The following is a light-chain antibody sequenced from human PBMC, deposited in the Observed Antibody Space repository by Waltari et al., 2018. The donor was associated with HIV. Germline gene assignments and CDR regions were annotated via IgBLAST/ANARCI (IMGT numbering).Light chain of an antibody. CDR1: QGVLYSSNNKNY. V-gene: IGKV4-1*01. CDR2: WAS. J-gene: IGKJ3*01. Sequence: DIVMTQSPDSLAVSLGERATINCKSSQGVLYSSNNKNYLAWYQQKPGQSPKLLIYWASTRESGVPDRFSGSGSGTDFTLTISSLQAEDVAVYYCQQYYTTPFTFGPGTKVDIK. CDR3: QQYYTTPFT.